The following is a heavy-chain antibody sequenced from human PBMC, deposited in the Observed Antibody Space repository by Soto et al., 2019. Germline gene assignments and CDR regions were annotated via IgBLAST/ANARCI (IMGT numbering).Heavy chain of an antibody. Sequence: GGSLRLCCAASGFTFSDYYMSWIRQAPGKGLEWVSYISSSGSTIYYADSVKGRFTISRDNAKNSLYLQMNSLRAEDTAVYYCARGDDFWSGQMSGLGYWGQGTLVTVSS. CDR2: ISSSGSTI. D-gene: IGHD3-3*01. CDR1: GFTFSDYY. V-gene: IGHV3-11*01. J-gene: IGHJ4*02. CDR3: ARGDDFWSGQMSGLGY.